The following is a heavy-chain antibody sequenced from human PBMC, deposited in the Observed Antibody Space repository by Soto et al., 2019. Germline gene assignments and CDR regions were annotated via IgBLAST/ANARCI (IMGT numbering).Heavy chain of an antibody. J-gene: IGHJ6*02. CDR3: ATRTDYYYGSGSLGGMDV. CDR1: GGSISSGSYY. Sequence: QVQLQESGPGLVKPSQTLSLTCTVSGGSISSGSYYWSWIRQLPGKGLEWIGYIYYSGNTYYNTSFNSRVTISVDSSKNQFSLKLKSVTAADTAVYYCATRTDYYYGSGSLGGMDVWGQGTTVTVSS. D-gene: IGHD3-10*01. V-gene: IGHV4-31*03. CDR2: IYYSGNT.